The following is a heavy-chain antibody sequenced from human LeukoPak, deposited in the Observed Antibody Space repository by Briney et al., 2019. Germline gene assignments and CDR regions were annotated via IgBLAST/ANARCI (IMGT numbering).Heavy chain of an antibody. J-gene: IGHJ5*02. D-gene: IGHD2-15*01. CDR2: IIPIFGTA. Sequence: SVTVSCKASGGTFSSYAISWVRQDPGQGLEWMGGIIPIFGTANYAQKFQGRVTITADESTSTAYMKLSSLRSEDTAVYYCARDRPPRQYCSGGSCYQNWFDPWGQGTLITVSS. CDR1: GGTFSSYA. V-gene: IGHV1-69*13. CDR3: ARDRPPRQYCSGGSCYQNWFDP.